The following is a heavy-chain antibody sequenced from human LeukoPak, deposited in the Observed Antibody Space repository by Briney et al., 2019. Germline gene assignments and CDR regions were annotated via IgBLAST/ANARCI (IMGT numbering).Heavy chain of an antibody. V-gene: IGHV3-20*04. CDR1: GFSFDDYG. J-gene: IGHJ3*02. D-gene: IGHD3-16*01. CDR3: ARDRRGGSTADAFDI. Sequence: GGSLRLSCAASGFSFDDYGMSWVRQAPGKGLEWVSGVNWKGGSIGYGDSVKGRFTISRDNTKKSLYLQMSSLRAEDTALYYCARDRRGGSTADAFDIWGQGTMVTVSS. CDR2: VNWKGGSI.